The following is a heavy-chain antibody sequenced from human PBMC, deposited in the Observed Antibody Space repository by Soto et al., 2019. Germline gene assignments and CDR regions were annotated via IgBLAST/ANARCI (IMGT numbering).Heavy chain of an antibody. J-gene: IGHJ4*02. CDR2: VNPNRGGT. V-gene: IGHV1-2*02. D-gene: IGHD1-1*01. Sequence: QVQLVQSGAEVKKPGASVKVSCKASGYTFIAYYIHWVRQAPGQGLEWMGWVNPNRGGTSYAQKFQDRVTMTRDTSISTADMELSRLTSDDTAVYYCAASDSITTTGDYWGQGTLVIVSS. CDR1: GYTFIAYY. CDR3: AASDSITTTGDY.